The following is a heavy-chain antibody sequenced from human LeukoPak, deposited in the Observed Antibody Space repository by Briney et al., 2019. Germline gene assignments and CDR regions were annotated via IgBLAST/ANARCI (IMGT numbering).Heavy chain of an antibody. J-gene: IGHJ4*02. D-gene: IGHD3-10*01. Sequence: PGRSLRLSCAASGFTFSKYGMSWVRQAPGKGLEWVSSISGSSGSTHYADSVKGRFTISRDNSKNTLYLQMNSLRAEDTAIYYCAKDLRYYGSGSYFDYWGQGTLVTVSS. V-gene: IGHV3-23*01. CDR3: AKDLRYYGSGSYFDY. CDR1: GFTFSKYG. CDR2: ISGSSGST.